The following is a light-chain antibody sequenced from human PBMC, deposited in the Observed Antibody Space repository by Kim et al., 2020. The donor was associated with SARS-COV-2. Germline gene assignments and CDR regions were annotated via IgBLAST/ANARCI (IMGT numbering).Light chain of an antibody. CDR3: QQYGSSALT. CDR2: GAS. CDR1: KTISSSF. Sequence: EILLTQSPDTLSLSPGERATLSCRASKTISSSFLAWYQQTPGQAPRLLIFGASSRATGIPDRFSGSGSGTDFTLTISRLEPEDFAVYYCQQYGSSALTFGGGTKVDIK. J-gene: IGKJ4*01. V-gene: IGKV3-20*01.